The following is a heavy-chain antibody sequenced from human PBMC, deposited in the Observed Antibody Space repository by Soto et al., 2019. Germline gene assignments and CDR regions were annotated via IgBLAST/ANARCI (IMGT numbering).Heavy chain of an antibody. J-gene: IGHJ6*02. CDR3: ARDRVVTPYYYYGMDV. CDR2: IYHSGST. V-gene: IGHV4-38-2*02. Sequence: SETLSLTCAVSGYSISSGYYWGWIRQPPGKGLEWIGSIYHSGSTYYNPSLKSRVTISVDTSKNQFSLKLSSVTAADTAVYYCARDRVVTPYYYYGMDVWGQGTTVTVS. CDR1: GYSISSGYY. D-gene: IGHD2-15*01.